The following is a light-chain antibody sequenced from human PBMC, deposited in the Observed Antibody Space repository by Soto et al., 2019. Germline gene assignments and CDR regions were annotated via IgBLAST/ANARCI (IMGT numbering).Light chain of an antibody. Sequence: EIVMTQSPATLSVSPGERATLSCRASQSVSSNLAWYQQKAGQAPRLLIYSATTRATGIPARFSGSGSGTEFTLTISSLQSEDFAVYYCQQYNNWPRTFGQGTKVDIK. J-gene: IGKJ1*01. V-gene: IGKV3-15*01. CDR3: QQYNNWPRT. CDR2: SAT. CDR1: QSVSSN.